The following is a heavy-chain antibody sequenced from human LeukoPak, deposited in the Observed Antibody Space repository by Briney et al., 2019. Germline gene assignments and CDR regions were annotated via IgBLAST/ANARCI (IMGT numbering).Heavy chain of an antibody. CDR3: AKDRIAAALALFDY. Sequence: GGSLRLSCAASGFTFSSYGMHWVRQAPGKGLEWVALILYDGSNKYYADSVKGRFTISRDNSKNTLYLQMNSLRAEDTAVYYCAKDRIAAALALFDYWGQGALVTVSS. J-gene: IGHJ4*02. V-gene: IGHV3-30*18. CDR1: GFTFSSYG. CDR2: ILYDGSNK. D-gene: IGHD6-13*01.